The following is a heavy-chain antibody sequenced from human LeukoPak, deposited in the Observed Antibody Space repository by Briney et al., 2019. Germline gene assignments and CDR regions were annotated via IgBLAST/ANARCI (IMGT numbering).Heavy chain of an antibody. J-gene: IGHJ3*02. Sequence: PSETLSLTCAVYGVSFSYYYWSWIRQPPGKGLEWIGEINHSGSTNYNPSLKSRVAISVDTSKNQFSLKLSSVTAADTAVYYCARGSSLRDADAFDIWGQGTMVTVSS. CDR2: INHSGST. CDR1: GVSFSYYY. D-gene: IGHD4-17*01. CDR3: ARGSSLRDADAFDI. V-gene: IGHV4-34*01.